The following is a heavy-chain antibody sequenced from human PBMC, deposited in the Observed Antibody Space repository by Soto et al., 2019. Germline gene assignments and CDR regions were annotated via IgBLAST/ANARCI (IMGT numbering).Heavy chain of an antibody. CDR1: GFSLDDYG. J-gene: IGHJ6*02. CDR3: ARDHIGVSLGGGYYYGMDV. Sequence: EVQLVESGGSVVRPGGSLRLSCAASGFSLDDYGMSWVRQAPGKGLEWVSGIYWNGASTGYADSVKDRFTISRDNAKNSLYLELNSLRVEDTGLYYCARDHIGVSLGGGYYYGMDVWGQGTTVTVSS. D-gene: IGHD1-26*01. CDR2: IYWNGAST. V-gene: IGHV3-20*04.